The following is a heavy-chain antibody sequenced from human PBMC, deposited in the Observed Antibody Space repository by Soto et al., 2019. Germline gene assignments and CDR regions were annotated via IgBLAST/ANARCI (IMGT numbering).Heavy chain of an antibody. Sequence: ASVKVSCKASGYTFTSYDINWVRQATGQGLEWMGWMNPNSGNTGYAQKFQGRVTMTRNTYISTAYMELSSLRSEDTAVYYCARGLGRTRCSGGSCYYHDYWGQGTLVTVSS. V-gene: IGHV1-8*01. CDR1: GYTFTSYD. CDR2: MNPNSGNT. D-gene: IGHD2-15*01. CDR3: ARGLGRTRCSGGSCYYHDY. J-gene: IGHJ4*02.